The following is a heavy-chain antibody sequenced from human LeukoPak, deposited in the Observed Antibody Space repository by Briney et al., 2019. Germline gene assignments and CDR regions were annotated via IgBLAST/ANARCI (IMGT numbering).Heavy chain of an antibody. CDR3: ASAEGPRLLF. CDR1: RFSFSSYG. Sequence: PGGSLRLSCAASRFSFSSYGMHWVRQAPGKGLEWVAYLQYDRTNVQYADSVRGRFTISRDNSKNILYLQMNSLRAEDTAVYYCASAEGPRLLFGGQGTLVTVSS. D-gene: IGHD1-14*01. J-gene: IGHJ4*02. CDR2: LQYDRTNV. V-gene: IGHV3-30*02.